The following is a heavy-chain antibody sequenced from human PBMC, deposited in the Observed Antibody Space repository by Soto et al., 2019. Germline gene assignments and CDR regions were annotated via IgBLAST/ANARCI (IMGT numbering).Heavy chain of an antibody. D-gene: IGHD3-9*01. CDR2: IYFRGST. V-gene: IGHV4-61*08. Sequence: SETLSLTCTVSGGSISSGDYYWSWIRQPPGKGLEWIGYIYFRGSTNYNPSLKSRVTISVDTSKNQFSLKLNSATAADTALHYGVGEGGFTGWYDFWGQGTLVTVSS. CDR3: VGEGGFTGWYDF. CDR1: GGSISSGDYY. J-gene: IGHJ5*01.